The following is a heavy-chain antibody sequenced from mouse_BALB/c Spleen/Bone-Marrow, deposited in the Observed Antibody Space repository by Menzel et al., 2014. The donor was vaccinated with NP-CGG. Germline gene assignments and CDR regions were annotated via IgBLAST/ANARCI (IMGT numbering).Heavy chain of an antibody. CDR2: IRNKANGYTT. V-gene: IGHV7-3*02. D-gene: IGHD1-2*01. Sequence: EVKLMESGGGLVQPGGSLRLSCATSGFTFTDYYMSWVRQPPGKALEWLGFIRNKANGYTTEYSASVKGRFTISRDNPQSILYLQMNTLRAEDSATYYCARDNYYVYHWYFDVWGAGTTVTVSS. J-gene: IGHJ1*01. CDR3: ARDNYYVYHWYFDV. CDR1: GFTFTDYY.